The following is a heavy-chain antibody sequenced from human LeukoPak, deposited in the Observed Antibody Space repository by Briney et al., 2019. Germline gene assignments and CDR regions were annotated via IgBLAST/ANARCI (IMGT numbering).Heavy chain of an antibody. CDR3: AREGPQGYCSSTSCYRWFDP. J-gene: IGHJ5*02. CDR2: TYYRSKWYN. CDR1: GDSVSSNSAA. V-gene: IGHV6-1*01. Sequence: SQTLSLTCAISGDSVSSNSAAWNWIRQSPSRGLEWLGRTYYRSKWYNDYAVSVKSRITINPDTSKNQFSLQLNSATPEDTAVYYCAREGPQGYCSSTSCYRWFDPWGQGTLVTVSS. D-gene: IGHD2-2*01.